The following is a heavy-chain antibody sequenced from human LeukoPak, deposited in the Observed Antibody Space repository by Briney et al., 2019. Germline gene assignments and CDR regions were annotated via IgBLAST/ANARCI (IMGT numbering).Heavy chain of an antibody. Sequence: SETLSLTCTVSGGSISSYYWSWIRQPPGKGLEWIANIYYSGSTYYNPSLKSRVTISVDTSKNQFSLRLNSVTAADTSIYYCARIPTNAVPSAHNGFDIWGQGTMLTVSS. V-gene: IGHV4-59*04. CDR1: GGSISSYY. D-gene: IGHD6-19*01. CDR2: IYYSGST. J-gene: IGHJ3*02. CDR3: ARIPTNAVPSAHNGFDI.